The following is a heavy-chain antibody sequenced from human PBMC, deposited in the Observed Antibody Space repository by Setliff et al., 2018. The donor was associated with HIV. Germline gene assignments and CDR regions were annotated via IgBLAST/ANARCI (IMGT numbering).Heavy chain of an antibody. D-gene: IGHD6-19*01. Sequence: SETLSLTCTVSGASISSGSFFCSWIRQPAGKGLEWIGRIYTSGSTNYNPSLKSRVTISVDTSKNQFSLKLSSVSAADTAVYYCARAGYYSGWSGLDIWGQGTMVTVSS. V-gene: IGHV4-61*02. CDR2: IYTSGST. CDR3: ARAGYYSGWSGLDI. J-gene: IGHJ3*02. CDR1: GASISSGSFF.